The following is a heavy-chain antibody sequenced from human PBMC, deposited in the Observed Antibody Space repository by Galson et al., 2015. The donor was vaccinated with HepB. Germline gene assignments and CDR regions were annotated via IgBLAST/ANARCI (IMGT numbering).Heavy chain of an antibody. V-gene: IGHV3-30*04. CDR2: ISYDGSNK. CDR1: GFTFSSYA. J-gene: IGHJ6*02. Sequence: SLRLSCAASGFTFSSYAMHWVRQAPGKGLEWVAVISYDGSNKYYADSVKGRFTISRDNSKNTLYLQMNSLRAEDTAVYYCARILANYGMDVWGQGTTVTVSS. CDR3: ARILANYGMDV.